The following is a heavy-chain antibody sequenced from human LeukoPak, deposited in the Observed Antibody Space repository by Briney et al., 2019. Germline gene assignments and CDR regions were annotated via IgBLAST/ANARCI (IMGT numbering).Heavy chain of an antibody. Sequence: SETLSLTCAVYGGSFSGYYWSWIRQPPGKGLEWIGTLYDSGTTYYNPSLKSRLTISVDTSKNQFSLNLSSVTAADTAVYYCARNYYDGTGDFYWGQGTLVTVSS. CDR1: GGSFSGYY. J-gene: IGHJ4*02. CDR3: ARNYYDGTGDFY. D-gene: IGHD3-22*01. CDR2: LYDSGTT. V-gene: IGHV4-34*01.